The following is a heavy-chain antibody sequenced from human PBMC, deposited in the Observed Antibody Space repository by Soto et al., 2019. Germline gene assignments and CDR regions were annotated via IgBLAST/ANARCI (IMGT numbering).Heavy chain of an antibody. CDR1: GYTFTSYG. CDR2: ISAYNGNT. J-gene: IGHJ6*02. D-gene: IGHD3-10*01. Sequence: QVQLVQSGAEVKKPGASVKVSCKASGYTFTSYGISWVRQAPGQGLEWMGWISAYNGNTTYAQKLQGRVTMTTDTATSTAYMELRSLRCDDTAEYYCARVEGSGGYDYYYCGMDVWGQGTTVTVSS. V-gene: IGHV1-18*01. CDR3: ARVEGSGGYDYYYCGMDV.